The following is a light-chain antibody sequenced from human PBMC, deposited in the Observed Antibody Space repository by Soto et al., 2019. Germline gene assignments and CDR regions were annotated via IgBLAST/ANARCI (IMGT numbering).Light chain of an antibody. CDR1: SSDVGTYNY. J-gene: IGLJ2*01. Sequence: QSVLTQPASVSGSPGQSITISCTGTSSDVGTYNYVSWYQQHPGKAPKLIIYDVSTRPSGLSNRFSGSKSGNTASLTISGLQAEDEADYFCSSYSPSSTYVVFGGGTKLTVL. CDR3: SSYSPSSTYVV. CDR2: DVS. V-gene: IGLV2-14*01.